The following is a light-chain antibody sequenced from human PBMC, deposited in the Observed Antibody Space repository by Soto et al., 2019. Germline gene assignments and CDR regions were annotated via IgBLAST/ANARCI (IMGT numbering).Light chain of an antibody. J-gene: IGKJ4*01. CDR1: RSINSW. CDR3: QQYSTYPLT. CDR2: KAS. V-gene: IGKV1-5*03. Sequence: DIQMTQSPSTLSVSVGDRVTITCRASRSINSWLAWYQQKPGKAPKLLIYKASSLESGVPSTFSGSRSGTEFTLTISSLQPDDFATYYCQQYSTYPLTFGGGTKVEIK.